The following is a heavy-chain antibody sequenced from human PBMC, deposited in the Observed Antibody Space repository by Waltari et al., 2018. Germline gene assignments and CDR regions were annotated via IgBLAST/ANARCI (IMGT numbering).Heavy chain of an antibody. D-gene: IGHD3-10*01. J-gene: IGHJ4*02. CDR3: ARDRGAADYIDY. CDR2: IYHSGNT. V-gene: IGHV4-38-2*02. Sequence: QVQLQESGPGLVKPSETLSLTCVVSAYPISSGFYWGWIRQPPGKGLEWIGSIYHSGNTYYNPSLKSRVTLSVATSKNQFSLKLISVTAADTAVYYCARDRGAADYIDYWGQGTLVTVSS. CDR1: AYPISSGFY.